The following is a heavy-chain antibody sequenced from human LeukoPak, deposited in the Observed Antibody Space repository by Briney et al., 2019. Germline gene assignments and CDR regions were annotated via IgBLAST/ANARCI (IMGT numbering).Heavy chain of an antibody. CDR3: ARWSTVTTLHLDYYMDV. CDR2: IKQDGSEK. CDR1: GFTFSSYW. V-gene: IGHV3-7*01. D-gene: IGHD4-17*01. Sequence: GGSLRLSCAASGFTFSSYWMHWVRQAPGKGLEWVANIKQDGSEKYYVDSVKGRFTISRDNAKNSLYLQMNSLRAEDTAVYYCARWSTVTTLHLDYYMDVWGKGITVTVSS. J-gene: IGHJ6*03.